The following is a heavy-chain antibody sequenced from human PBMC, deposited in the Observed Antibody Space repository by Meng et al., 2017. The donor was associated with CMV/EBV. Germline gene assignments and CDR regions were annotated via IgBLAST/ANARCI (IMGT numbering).Heavy chain of an antibody. CDR1: GGTFSSYT. J-gene: IGHJ4*02. D-gene: IGHD5-18*01. V-gene: IGHV1-69*02. Sequence: QVQLVQSGAEVKKPGSSVKVSGKASGGTFSSYTISWVRQGPGQGLEWMGRIIPNLGIANYAKKFQGRVTITADKSTSTAYMELSSLRSEDTAVYYCARGGGYSYGDEGTLDYWGQGTLVTVSS. CDR2: IIPNLGIA. CDR3: ARGGGYSYGDEGTLDY.